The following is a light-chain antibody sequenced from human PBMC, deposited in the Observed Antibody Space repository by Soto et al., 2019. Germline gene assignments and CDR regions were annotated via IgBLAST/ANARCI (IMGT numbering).Light chain of an antibody. CDR3: SSFAASTTL. CDR1: SSDVGGYNY. J-gene: IGLJ1*01. Sequence: SVLTQPPSASGSPGQSVAISCTGTSSDVGGYNYVSWYQQHPGKAPKLMIYEVNKRPSGVPDRFSGSKSGNTASLTVSGLQAEDEADYYYSSFAASTTLFGTGT. V-gene: IGLV2-8*01. CDR2: EVN.